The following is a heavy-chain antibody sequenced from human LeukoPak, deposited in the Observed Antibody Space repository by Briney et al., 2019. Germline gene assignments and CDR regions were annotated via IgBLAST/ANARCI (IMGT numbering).Heavy chain of an antibody. V-gene: IGHV4-39*01. CDR2: IYYSGST. J-gene: IGHJ4*02. CDR3: ATRPDYYGSGSYEY. Sequence: SETLSLTCTVSGGSISSSSYYWGWIRQPPGKGLEWIGSIYYSGSTYYNPSLKSRVTISVDTSKNQFSLKLSSVTAADTAVYYCATRPDYYGSGSYEYWGQGTLVTVSS. CDR1: GGSISSSSYY. D-gene: IGHD3-10*01.